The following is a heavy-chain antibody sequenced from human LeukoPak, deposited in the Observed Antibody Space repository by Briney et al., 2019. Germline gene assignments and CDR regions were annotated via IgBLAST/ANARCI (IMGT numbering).Heavy chain of an antibody. Sequence: GGSLRLSCAASGFTFSTNSRNWVRQAPGKGLECVSSISSSSYIYFANSVRGRFTISRDNAKNSLYLQMHTLRAEDTAVYHCAIDSPSRTATTEVPVDYWGQGTLVTVFS. CDR3: AIDSPSRTATTEVPVDY. CDR2: ISSSSYI. D-gene: IGHD1/OR15-1a*01. J-gene: IGHJ4*02. V-gene: IGHV3-21*01. CDR1: GFTFSTNS.